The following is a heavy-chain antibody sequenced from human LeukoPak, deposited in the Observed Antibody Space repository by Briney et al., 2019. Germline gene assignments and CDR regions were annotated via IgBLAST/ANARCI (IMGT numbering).Heavy chain of an antibody. CDR2: ISSSSSTI. D-gene: IGHD6-6*01. J-gene: IGHJ3*02. Sequence: GGSLRLSCAASGFTFSSYSMNWVRQAPGKGLEWVSYISSSSSTIYYADSVKGRFTISRDNAKNSLYLQMNSLRAEDTAVYYCARGRWEYSSSGGAFDIWGQGTMVTVSS. CDR3: ARGRWEYSSSGGAFDI. CDR1: GFTFSSYS. V-gene: IGHV3-48*01.